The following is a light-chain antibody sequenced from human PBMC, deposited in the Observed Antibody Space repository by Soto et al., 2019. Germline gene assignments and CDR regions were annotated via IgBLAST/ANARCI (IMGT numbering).Light chain of an antibody. CDR2: GAS. CDR1: QSVTSN. CDR3: QQYNNWPPGT. V-gene: IGKV3-15*01. J-gene: IGKJ4*01. Sequence: EVVMTQSPATLSVSPGEMATLSCRASQSVTSNLAWYQHKPGQALRLLIYGASTRATGVPARFSGSGSGTEFTLSISSLQSEDVAVYYCQQYNNWPPGTFGGGTKVEI.